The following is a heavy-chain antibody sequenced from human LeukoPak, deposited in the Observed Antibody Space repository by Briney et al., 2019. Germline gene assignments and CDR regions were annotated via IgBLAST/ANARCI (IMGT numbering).Heavy chain of an antibody. CDR3: ASPDYGDDDY. CDR2: IYHSGST. D-gene: IGHD4-17*01. CDR1: GYSISSGNY. J-gene: IGHJ4*02. Sequence: PSETLSLTCTVTGYSISSGNYWGWIRQPPGKGLEWIGSIYHSGSTYYNPSLKSRVTISVDTSKNQFSLKLSSVTAADTAVYYCASPDYGDDDYWGQGTLVTVSS. V-gene: IGHV4-38-2*02.